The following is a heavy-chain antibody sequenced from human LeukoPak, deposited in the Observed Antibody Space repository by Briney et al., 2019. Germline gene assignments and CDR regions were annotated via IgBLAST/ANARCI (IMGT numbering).Heavy chain of an antibody. Sequence: GGSLRLSCAASGFTFSDHYMDWVRQAPGKGLEWVGRSRDKANSYTTEYAASVKGRFTISRDDSKNSVYLEMNSLKTEDTAVYYCAKGKGSYSSGWLNWFDPWGQGTLVTVSS. V-gene: IGHV3-72*01. CDR3: AKGKGSYSSGWLNWFDP. J-gene: IGHJ5*02. D-gene: IGHD6-19*01. CDR2: SRDKANSYTT. CDR1: GFTFSDHY.